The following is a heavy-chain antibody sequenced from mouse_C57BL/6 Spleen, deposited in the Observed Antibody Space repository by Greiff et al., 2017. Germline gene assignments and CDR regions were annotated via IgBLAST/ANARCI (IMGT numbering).Heavy chain of an antibody. V-gene: IGHV2-9-1*01. D-gene: IGHD2-13*01. CDR1: GFSLPSYA. Sequence: VQVVESGPGLVAPSQSLSITCTVSGFSLPSYAISWVRQPPGKGLEWLGVIWTGGGTNYNSALKSRQSISKDNSKSQVFLKMNSLQTEDTARYYCARSIYDGDESFAYWGQGTLVTVSA. J-gene: IGHJ3*01. CDR3: ARSIYDGDESFAY. CDR2: IWTGGGT.